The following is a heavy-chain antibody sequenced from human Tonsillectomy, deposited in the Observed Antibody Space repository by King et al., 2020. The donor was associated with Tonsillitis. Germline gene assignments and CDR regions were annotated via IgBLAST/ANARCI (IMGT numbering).Heavy chain of an antibody. Sequence: VQLVESGGGVVRPVGSLRLSCAASGFTFDDYGMSWVRQAPGKGLEWVSAINWNGGSTGYADSVKGRFTISRDNAKNSLYLQMNSLRADDTALYYCARELEGGITIFGTTWGYWGQGTLVTVSS. V-gene: IGHV3-20*04. CDR2: INWNGGST. D-gene: IGHD3-3*01. J-gene: IGHJ4*02. CDR3: ARELEGGITIFGTTWGY. CDR1: GFTFDDYG.